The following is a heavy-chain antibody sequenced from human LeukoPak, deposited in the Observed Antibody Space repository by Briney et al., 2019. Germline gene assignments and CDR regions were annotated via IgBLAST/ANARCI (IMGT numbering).Heavy chain of an antibody. CDR2: IYTSGST. Sequence: PSETLSLTCTASGGSISSYYWSWIRQPAGKGLEWIGRIYTSGSTNHNPSLKSRVTMSVDTSKNQFSLKLSSVTAADTAVYYCARVTYFDWLQFSFDYWGQGTLVTVSS. CDR1: GGSISSYY. V-gene: IGHV4-4*07. J-gene: IGHJ4*02. D-gene: IGHD3-9*01. CDR3: ARVTYFDWLQFSFDY.